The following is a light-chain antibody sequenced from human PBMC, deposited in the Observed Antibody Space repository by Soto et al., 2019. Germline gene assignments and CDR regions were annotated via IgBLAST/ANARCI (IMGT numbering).Light chain of an antibody. V-gene: IGKV2-28*01. CDR2: LGS. J-gene: IGKJ1*01. CDR3: MQALYTRWT. Sequence: DIVMTQSPLSLPVTPGEPASISCRSSQSLLHSNGYNYLDWYLQKPGQSPQLLIYLGSIRDSGVTDRFSGSGSGTDFTLKISRVEAEDVGVYSCMQALYTRWTFGHGTKVEIK. CDR1: QSLLHSNGYNY.